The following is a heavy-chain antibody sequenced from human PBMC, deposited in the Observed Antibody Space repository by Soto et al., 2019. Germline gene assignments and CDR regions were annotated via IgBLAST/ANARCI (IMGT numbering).Heavy chain of an antibody. CDR3: AKDRSYDFWSGYYYYYYGMDV. J-gene: IGHJ6*02. Sequence: GESLKISCAASGFTFSSYGMHWVRQAPGKGLEWVAVISYDGSNKYYADSVKGRFTISRDNSKNTLYLQMNSLRAEDTAVYYCAKDRSYDFWSGYYYYYYGMDVWGQGTTVTVSS. CDR2: ISYDGSNK. V-gene: IGHV3-30*18. CDR1: GFTFSSYG. D-gene: IGHD3-3*01.